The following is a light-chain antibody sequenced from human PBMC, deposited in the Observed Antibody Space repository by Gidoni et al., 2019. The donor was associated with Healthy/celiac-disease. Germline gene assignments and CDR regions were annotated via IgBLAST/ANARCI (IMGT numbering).Light chain of an antibody. CDR1: QSVSSY. Sequence: EIVLTQSPATLSLSPGVSATLSCRASQSVSSYLAWYPQKPGQAPRLLIYDASNRATGIPARFSGSGSGTDFTLTISSLEPEDFAVYYCQQRSNWPGYTFGQGTKLEIK. CDR2: DAS. V-gene: IGKV3-11*01. J-gene: IGKJ2*01. CDR3: QQRSNWPGYT.